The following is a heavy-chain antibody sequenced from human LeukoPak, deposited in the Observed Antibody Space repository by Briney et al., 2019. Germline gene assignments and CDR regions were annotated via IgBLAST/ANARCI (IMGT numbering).Heavy chain of an antibody. V-gene: IGHV3-23*01. J-gene: IGHJ4*02. D-gene: IGHD3-22*01. CDR3: AKDSAGGSSAYSDY. CDR2: ISGSGGGT. Sequence: GGSLRLSCAASGFTVSSNYMSWVHQAPGNGLEWVSAISGSGGGTYYADSVKGRFTISRDNSKNTLYLQMNSLRAEDTAVYYCAKDSAGGSSAYSDYWGQGTLVNVSS. CDR1: GFTVSSNY.